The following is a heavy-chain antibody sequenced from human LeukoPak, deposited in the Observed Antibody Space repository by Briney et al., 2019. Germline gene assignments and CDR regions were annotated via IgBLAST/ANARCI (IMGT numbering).Heavy chain of an antibody. CDR1: RFTFSSYA. CDR2: ISYDGSKT. CDR3: ATENPDIWTGLDY. V-gene: IGHV3-30*04. D-gene: IGHD3-9*01. Sequence: PGRSLRLSCAASRFTFSSYAMHWVRQAPGMGLEWVALISYDGSKTYYADSVKGRFTISRDNSKNTLYLQMHTVRAEDTAVYYCATENPDIWTGLDYWGQGTLVTVSS. J-gene: IGHJ4*02.